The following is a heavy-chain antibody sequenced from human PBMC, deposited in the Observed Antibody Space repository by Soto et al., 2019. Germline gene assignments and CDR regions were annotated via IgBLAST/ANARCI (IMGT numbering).Heavy chain of an antibody. Sequence: QVHLVQSGAEVKKPGASVKVSCKGSGYAFTTYGITWVRQVPGQGLEWMGWISAHNGNTNYAQKLQGRVTVTRDTSTSTAYMGLRSLRSAETAVYYCAGGRYGDYWGQGALVTVSS. J-gene: IGHJ4*02. CDR2: ISAHNGNT. CDR3: AGGRYGDY. CDR1: GYAFTTYG. V-gene: IGHV1-18*01. D-gene: IGHD1-1*01.